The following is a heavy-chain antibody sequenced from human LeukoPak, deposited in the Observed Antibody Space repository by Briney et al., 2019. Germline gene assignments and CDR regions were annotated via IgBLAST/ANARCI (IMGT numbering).Heavy chain of an antibody. J-gene: IGHJ4*02. V-gene: IGHV4-61*02. CDR2: IYTSGST. D-gene: IGHD3-22*01. Sequence: SETLSLTCTVSGGSISSGSYYWSWIRQPAGKGLEWIGRIYTSGSTNYNPSLKSRVTISVDTSKNQFSLKLSSVTAADTAVYYCARDGYYDSSGYYSYYFDYWGQGTLVTVSS. CDR1: GGSISSGSYY. CDR3: ARDGYYDSSGYYSYYFDY.